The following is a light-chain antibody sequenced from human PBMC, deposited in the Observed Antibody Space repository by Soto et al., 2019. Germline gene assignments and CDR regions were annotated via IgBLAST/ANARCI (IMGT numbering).Light chain of an antibody. Sequence: DIQMTQSPSTLSASVGDRVTITCRASQSINSWLAWYQQKPGKAPELLIYDASRLESGVPSRFTGSGSGTEFTLAISSLQPDDFATYYCQQYNSYSPTFGQGTKLEIK. V-gene: IGKV1-5*01. J-gene: IGKJ2*01. CDR3: QQYNSYSPT. CDR1: QSINSW. CDR2: DAS.